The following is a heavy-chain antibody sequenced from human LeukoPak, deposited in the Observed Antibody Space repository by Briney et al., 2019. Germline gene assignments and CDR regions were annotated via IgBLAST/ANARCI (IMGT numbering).Heavy chain of an antibody. D-gene: IGHD2-15*01. J-gene: IGHJ2*01. CDR1: GFTFSSYS. Sequence: GGSLRLSCAASGFTFSSYSMNWVRQAPGKGLEWVSSISSSSSYIYYADSVKGRFTISRDNAKNSLYLQMNSLRAEDTAVYYCARVSSIVVVVAATLESWYFDLWGRGTLVTVSS. V-gene: IGHV3-21*01. CDR2: ISSSSSYI. CDR3: ARVSSIVVVVAATLESWYFDL.